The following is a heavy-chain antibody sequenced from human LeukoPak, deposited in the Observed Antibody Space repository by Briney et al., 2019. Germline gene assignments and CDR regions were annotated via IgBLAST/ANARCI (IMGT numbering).Heavy chain of an antibody. CDR2: IYYSGST. V-gene: IGHV4-39*01. Sequence: SETLSLTCTVSGGSISSSSYYWGWIRQPPGKGLEWIGSIYYSGSTYYNPSLKSRVTISVDTSKNQFSLKLSSVTAPDTAVYYCARLTRSSNYYGSSGYYAYYFDYWGQGTLVTVSS. CDR3: ARLTRSSNYYGSSGYYAYYFDY. J-gene: IGHJ4*02. D-gene: IGHD3-22*01. CDR1: GGSISSSSYY.